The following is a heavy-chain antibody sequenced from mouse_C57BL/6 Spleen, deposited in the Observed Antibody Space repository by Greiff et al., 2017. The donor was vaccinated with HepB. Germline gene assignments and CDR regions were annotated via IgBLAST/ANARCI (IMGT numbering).Heavy chain of an antibody. Sequence: EVKLVESGGGLVKPGGSLKLSCAASGFTFSSYAMSWVRQTPEKRLEWVATISDGGSYTYYPDNVKGRFTISRDNAKNNLYLQMSHLKSEDTAMYYCARDRGIYYDYTWFAYWGQGTLVTVSA. D-gene: IGHD2-4*01. J-gene: IGHJ3*01. CDR3: ARDRGIYYDYTWFAY. CDR1: GFTFSSYA. CDR2: ISDGGSYT. V-gene: IGHV5-4*01.